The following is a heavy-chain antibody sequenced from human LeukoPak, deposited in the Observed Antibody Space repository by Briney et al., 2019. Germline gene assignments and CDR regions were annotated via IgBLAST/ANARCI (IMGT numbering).Heavy chain of an antibody. V-gene: IGHV1-24*01. CDR2: FDPEDGET. CDR1: GYTLTELS. CDR3: ARAVATITGPPYYFDY. D-gene: IGHD5-12*01. Sequence: ASVKVSCKVSGYTLTELSMHWVRQAPGKGLEWMGGFDPEDGETIYAQKFQGRVTMTEDTSTDTAYMELSSLRAEDTAVYYCARAVATITGPPYYFDYWGQGTLVTVSS. J-gene: IGHJ4*02.